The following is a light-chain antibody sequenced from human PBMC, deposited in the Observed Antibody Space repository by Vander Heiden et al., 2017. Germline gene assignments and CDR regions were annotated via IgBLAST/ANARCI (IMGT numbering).Light chain of an antibody. CDR3: QKYDGAPLT. CDR1: QGISNY. V-gene: IGKV1-27*01. J-gene: IGKJ3*01. Sequence: DIQMTQSPSSLSASVGDRVTITCRASQGISNYLAWYQQKPGKVPKLLIYGASTLQSGNPSRFSGSGAGTDFTLTISSLHPEDVATYYCQKYDGAPLTFGPGTKVDIK. CDR2: GAS.